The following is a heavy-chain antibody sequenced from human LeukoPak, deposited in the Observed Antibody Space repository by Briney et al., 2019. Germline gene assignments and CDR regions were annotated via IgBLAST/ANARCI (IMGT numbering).Heavy chain of an antibody. D-gene: IGHD3-22*01. CDR3: ARERTYYYDSSGFDY. CDR2: IYSGGST. CDR1: GFTVSSNY. J-gene: IGHJ4*02. V-gene: IGHV3-53*01. Sequence: GGSLRLSCAASGFTVSSNYMRWVRQAPGKGLEWVSVIYSGGSTYYADSVKGRFTISRDNSKNTLYLQMNSLRAEDTAVYYCARERTYYYDSSGFDYWGQGTLVTVSS.